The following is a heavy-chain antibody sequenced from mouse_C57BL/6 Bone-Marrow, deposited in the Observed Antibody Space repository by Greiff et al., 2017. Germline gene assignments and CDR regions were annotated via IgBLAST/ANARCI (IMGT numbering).Heavy chain of an antibody. CDR1: GYTFTSYT. Sequence: QVQLKESGAELARPGASVKMSCKASGYTFTSYTMHWVKQRPGQGLEWIGYINPSSGYTKYNQKFKDKATLTADKSSSTAYMQLSSLTSEDSAVYYCARRDYVDFDYWGQGTTLTVSS. D-gene: IGHD2-4*01. CDR2: INPSSGYT. V-gene: IGHV1-4*01. J-gene: IGHJ2*01. CDR3: ARRDYVDFDY.